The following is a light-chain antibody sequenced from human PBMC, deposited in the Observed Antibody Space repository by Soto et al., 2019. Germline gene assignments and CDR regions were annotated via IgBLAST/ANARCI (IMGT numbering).Light chain of an antibody. V-gene: IGKV1-17*03. CDR3: LQHKSYPYT. J-gene: IGKJ2*01. Sequence: DVQMTQYPSAMSASVGDRVTITCRATQDISRFVAWFQQKPGKAPERLIYETSTLQPGVPSRFSGSGSGTECTLAISGLQPEDVATYHCLQHKSYPYTFGQGTKLEIK. CDR2: ETS. CDR1: QDISRF.